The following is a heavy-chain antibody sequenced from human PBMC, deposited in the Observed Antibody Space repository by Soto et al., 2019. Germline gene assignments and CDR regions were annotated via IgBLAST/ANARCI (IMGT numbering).Heavy chain of an antibody. CDR3: AKDVAVAYDAFDI. V-gene: IGHV3-23*01. Sequence: GGSLRLPCAASGFTFSSYAMSWVRQAPGKGLEWVSAISGSGGSTYYADSVKGRFTIPRDNSKNTLYLQMNSLRAEDTAVYYCAKDVAVAYDAFDIWGQGTMVTVSS. CDR1: GFTFSSYA. CDR2: ISGSGGST. J-gene: IGHJ3*02. D-gene: IGHD6-19*01.